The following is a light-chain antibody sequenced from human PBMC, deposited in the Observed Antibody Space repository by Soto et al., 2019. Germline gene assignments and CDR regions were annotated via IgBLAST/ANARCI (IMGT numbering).Light chain of an antibody. Sequence: QPASVSGSPGQSITISCTGTSSDVGGYNYVSWYQQHPGKAPKLMIYDVSNRPSGVSNRFSGSKSGNTASLTISGLQAEDEADYYCSSYTSSSTLFGGGTKVTVL. CDR2: DVS. J-gene: IGLJ2*01. V-gene: IGLV2-14*01. CDR1: SSDVGGYNY. CDR3: SSYTSSSTL.